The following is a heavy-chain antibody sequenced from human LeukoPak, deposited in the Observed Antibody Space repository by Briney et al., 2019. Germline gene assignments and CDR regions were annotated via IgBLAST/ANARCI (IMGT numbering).Heavy chain of an antibody. CDR2: ISGDGGST. J-gene: IGHJ4*02. V-gene: IGHV3-43*02. CDR1: GFTFDDYA. CDR3: ARGGITSSTQSDY. D-gene: IGHD2-2*01. Sequence: GGALRLSCAASGFTFDDYAMHWVRQAPGKGLEWVSLISGDGGSTYYADSVKGRFTISRDNSKNSLYLQMNSLRTEDTALYYGARGGITSSTQSDYCGQGTLVTVSS.